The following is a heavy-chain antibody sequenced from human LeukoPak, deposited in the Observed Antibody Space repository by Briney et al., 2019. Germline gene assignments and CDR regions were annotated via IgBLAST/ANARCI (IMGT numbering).Heavy chain of an antibody. CDR2: IYHSGST. Sequence: SETLSLTCTVSGYSISSGYYWGWIRQPPGKGLEWIGSIYHSGSTYYNPSLKSRVTISVDTSKNQFSLKLSSVTAADTAVYYCATAHGDYDVDYYYYYYYMDVWGKGTTVTVSS. D-gene: IGHD4-17*01. J-gene: IGHJ6*03. V-gene: IGHV4-38-2*02. CDR3: ATAHGDYDVDYYYYYYYMDV. CDR1: GYSISSGYY.